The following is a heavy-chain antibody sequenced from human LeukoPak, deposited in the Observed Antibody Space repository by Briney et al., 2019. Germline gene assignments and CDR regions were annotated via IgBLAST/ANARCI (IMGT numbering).Heavy chain of an antibody. Sequence: PSETLSLTCTVSGGSIRSSYYYWGWIRQPPGTGLEWIGSIYDSGSTYYNPSLKSRVTISVDTSKNQFSLKLSSVTAADTAVYYCARDRRCSSTSCPDGLWFDPWGQGTLVTVSS. CDR1: GGSIRSSYYY. J-gene: IGHJ5*02. V-gene: IGHV4-39*07. CDR3: ARDRRCSSTSCPDGLWFDP. D-gene: IGHD2-2*01. CDR2: IYDSGST.